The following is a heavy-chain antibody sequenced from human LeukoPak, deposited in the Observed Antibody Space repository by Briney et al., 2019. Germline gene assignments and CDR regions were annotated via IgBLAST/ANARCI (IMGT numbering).Heavy chain of an antibody. CDR2: IYYSGST. D-gene: IGHD6-19*01. CDR1: GGSISSYY. V-gene: IGHV4-59*12. CDR3: ARDQGTSGWYGY. Sequence: PSETLSLTCTVSGGSISSYYWSWIRQPPGKGLEWIGYIYYSGSTNYNPSLKSRVTISVDTSKNQFSLKLSSVTAADTAVYYCARDQGTSGWYGYWGQGTLVTVSS. J-gene: IGHJ4*02.